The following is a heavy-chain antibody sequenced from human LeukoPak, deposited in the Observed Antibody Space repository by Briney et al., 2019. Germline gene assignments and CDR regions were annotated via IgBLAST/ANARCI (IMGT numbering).Heavy chain of an antibody. CDR1: GFTFSSYA. CDR2: ISGSGGST. Sequence: GGPLRLSCAASGFTFSSYAMSWVRQAPGKGLEWVSAISGSGGSTYYADSVKGRFTISRDNSKNTLYLQMNSLRAEDTAVYYCAKRDYYCGSGSSGQEKRFDYWGQGTLVTVSS. J-gene: IGHJ4*02. CDR3: AKRDYYCGSGSSGQEKRFDY. V-gene: IGHV3-23*01. D-gene: IGHD3-10*01.